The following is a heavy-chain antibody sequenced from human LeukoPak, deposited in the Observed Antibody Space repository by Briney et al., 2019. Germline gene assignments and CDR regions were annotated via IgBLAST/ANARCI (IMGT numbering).Heavy chain of an antibody. CDR1: GYTLIEIS. Sequence: ASVKVSCKVSGYTLIEISMHWVRQAPGKGLEWMGGLDSEDGETIYAQKFQGRVTMTEDTSTDTAYMELSNLRSEDTAVYYCATIVGIQPAIKWLDPWGQGTLVTVSS. CDR2: LDSEDGET. D-gene: IGHD3-22*01. V-gene: IGHV1-24*01. J-gene: IGHJ5*02. CDR3: ATIVGIQPAIKWLDP.